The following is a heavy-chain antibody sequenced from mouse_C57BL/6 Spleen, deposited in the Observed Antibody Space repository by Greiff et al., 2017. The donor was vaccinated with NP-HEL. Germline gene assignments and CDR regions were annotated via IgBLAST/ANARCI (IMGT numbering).Heavy chain of an antibody. J-gene: IGHJ2*01. V-gene: IGHV3-6*01. CDR1: GYSITSGYY. Sequence: VQLKESGPGLVKPSQSLSLTCSVTGYSITSGYYWNWIRQFPGNKLEWMGYISYDGSNNYNPSLKNRISITRDTSKNQFFLKLNSVTTEDTATYYCARDGGYDVDYWGQGTTLTVSS. D-gene: IGHD2-2*01. CDR2: ISYDGSN. CDR3: ARDGGYDVDY.